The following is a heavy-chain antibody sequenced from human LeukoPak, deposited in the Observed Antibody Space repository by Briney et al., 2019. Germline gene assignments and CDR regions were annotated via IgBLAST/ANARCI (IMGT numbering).Heavy chain of an antibody. CDR2: ISAYNGNT. D-gene: IGHD2-2*01. CDR1: GYTFTSYG. CDR3: AREGYCSSTSCPYYYYMDV. J-gene: IGHJ6*03. V-gene: IGHV1-18*01. Sequence: ASVKVSCKASGYTFTSYGISWVRQAPGQGLEGMGGISAYNGNTNYAQKLQGRVTMTTDTSTSTAYIELRSLRSDDTAVYYCAREGYCSSTSCPYYYYMDVWGKGTTVTVSS.